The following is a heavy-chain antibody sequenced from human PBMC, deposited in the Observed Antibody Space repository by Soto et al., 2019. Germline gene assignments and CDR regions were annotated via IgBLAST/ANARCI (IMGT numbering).Heavy chain of an antibody. V-gene: IGHV5-10-1*01. CDR1: GYSFTSYW. J-gene: IGHJ4*02. CDR3: ARQPMYNWNYGRLLP. D-gene: IGHD1-7*01. CDR2: IDPSDSYT. Sequence: PGESLKISCKGSGYSFTSYWISWVRQMPGKGLEWMGRIDPSDSYTNYSPSFQGHVTISADKSISTAYLQWSSLKASDTAMYYCARQPMYNWNYGRLLPWGQGTLVTVSS.